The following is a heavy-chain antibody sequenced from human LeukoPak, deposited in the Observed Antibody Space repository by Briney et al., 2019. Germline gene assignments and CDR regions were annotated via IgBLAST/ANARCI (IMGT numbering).Heavy chain of an antibody. J-gene: IGHJ3*02. V-gene: IGHV4-61*01. D-gene: IGHD5-24*01. CDR2: IHYSGST. CDR1: GDSIVTTNYY. CDR3: AREAREGHVFDI. Sequence: SETLSLTCTVSGDSIVTTNYYWSWIRQPPGKGLEWIGYIHYSGSTNYNPSLKSRVTISVDTSKNQFSLKLSSVTAADTAAYYCAREAREGHVFDIWGQGTMVTVSS.